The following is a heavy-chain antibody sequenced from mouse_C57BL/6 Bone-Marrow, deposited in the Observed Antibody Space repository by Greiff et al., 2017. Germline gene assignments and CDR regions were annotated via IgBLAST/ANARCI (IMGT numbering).Heavy chain of an antibody. Sequence: QVQLQQSGAELVRPGTSVKVSCKASGYAFTNYLIAWVKQRPGQGLEWIGVINPGSGGTNYNEKFKGKATLTADTASSTAYMQLSSLTSEDSAVYICTRSKYWDSWFAYWGQGTLVTVSA. J-gene: IGHJ3*01. CDR2: INPGSGGT. CDR3: TRSKYWDSWFAY. D-gene: IGHD4-1*01. V-gene: IGHV1-54*01. CDR1: GYAFTNYL.